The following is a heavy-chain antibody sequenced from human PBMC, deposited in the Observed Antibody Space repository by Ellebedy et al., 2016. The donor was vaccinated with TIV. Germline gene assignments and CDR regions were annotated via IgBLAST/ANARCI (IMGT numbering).Heavy chain of an antibody. Sequence: MPSETLSLTCTVSGGSISTYYWSWIRQPPGKGLEWIVYIYYSGSTKYNPSLKSRVTMSVDTSKKQFSLNLSSVTAADTAVYYCATSYDSSGYYDDDAFDIWGQGTMVTVSS. V-gene: IGHV4-59*01. CDR2: IYYSGST. CDR3: ATSYDSSGYYDDDAFDI. J-gene: IGHJ3*02. CDR1: GGSISTYY. D-gene: IGHD3-22*01.